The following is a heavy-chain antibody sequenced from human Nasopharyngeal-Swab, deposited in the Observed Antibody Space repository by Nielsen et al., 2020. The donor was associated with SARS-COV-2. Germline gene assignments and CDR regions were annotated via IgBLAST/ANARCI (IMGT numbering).Heavy chain of an antibody. CDR2: INPNSGGT. CDR1: GYTFTGYY. J-gene: IGHJ4*02. CDR3: ARDWRVKRSGGSCPDY. D-gene: IGHD2-15*01. V-gene: IGHV1-2*06. Sequence: ASVKVSCKASGYTFTGYYMHWVRQAPGQGLEWMGRINPNSGGTNYAQKFQGRVTMTRDTSISTAYMELSRLRSDDTAVYYCARDWRVKRSGGSCPDYWGQGTLVTVSS.